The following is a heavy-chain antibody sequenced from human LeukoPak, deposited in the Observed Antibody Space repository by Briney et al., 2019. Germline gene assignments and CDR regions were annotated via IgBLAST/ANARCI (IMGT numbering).Heavy chain of an antibody. D-gene: IGHD3-10*01. V-gene: IGHV3-7*01. CDR2: INEDGSNK. CDR3: ARARLWFGELAPLDY. J-gene: IGHJ4*02. Sequence: GGSLRLSCAASGFSFSNHYMRWIRQAPGKGLEWVANINEDGSNKWHLGSVKGRFTVSRDNARNALYLQMNSLRVEDTAVYYCARARLWFGELAPLDYWGQGTLVTVSS. CDR1: GFSFSNHY.